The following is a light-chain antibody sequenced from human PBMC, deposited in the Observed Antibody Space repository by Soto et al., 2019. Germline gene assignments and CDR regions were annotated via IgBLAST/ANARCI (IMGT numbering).Light chain of an antibody. CDR3: QQYYQWPLT. Sequence: EIVMTQSPATLSVSPGERATLSCRASQSVSSTLAWYQQIPGQAPRLLLYGTSTRATGIPARFRGSGSGTEFTLTISRLQSEDFAFYYCQQYYQWPLTFGGGTKVEVK. J-gene: IGKJ4*01. CDR2: GTS. CDR1: QSVSST. V-gene: IGKV3-15*01.